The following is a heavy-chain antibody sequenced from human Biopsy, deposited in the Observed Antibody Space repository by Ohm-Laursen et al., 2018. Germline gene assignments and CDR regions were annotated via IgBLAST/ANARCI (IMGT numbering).Heavy chain of an antibody. CDR2: IDPKSGGT. D-gene: IGHD3-3*01. J-gene: IGHJ5*01. V-gene: IGHV1-2*02. CDR1: AYSFGDHR. CDR3: ARELGDFWGGRQFDF. Sequence: ASVRVSCKASAYSFGDHRIHWVRQAPGQGLEWMGWIDPKSGGTNYAQKFQGRVTMTRDTSISTTYMELRRLTSDDTAVFYCARELGDFWGGRQFDFWGQGTLVTVSS.